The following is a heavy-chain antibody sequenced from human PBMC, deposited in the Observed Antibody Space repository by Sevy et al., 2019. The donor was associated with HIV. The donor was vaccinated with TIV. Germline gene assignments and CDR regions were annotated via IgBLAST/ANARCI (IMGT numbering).Heavy chain of an antibody. V-gene: IGHV3-7*01. Sequence: GGSLRLSCAASGLTFSSYWMSWVRQAPGKGLEWVANIKQDGSEKYYVDSVKGRFTISRDNAKNSLYLQMNSLRAEDTAVYYCASRDDYYYYGMDVWGQGTTVTVSS. J-gene: IGHJ6*02. CDR1: GLTFSSYW. CDR3: ASRDDYYYYGMDV. CDR2: IKQDGSEK.